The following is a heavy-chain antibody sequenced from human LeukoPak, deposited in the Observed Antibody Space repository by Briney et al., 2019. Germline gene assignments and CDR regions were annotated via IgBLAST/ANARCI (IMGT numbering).Heavy chain of an antibody. J-gene: IGHJ4*02. D-gene: IGHD3-22*01. CDR1: GGSISSGSYY. CDR3: ATIPVPYDSSGYYSSPFDY. V-gene: IGHV4-61*02. CDR2: IYTSGST. Sequence: SETLSLTCTVSGGSISSGSYYWSWIRQPAGKGLEWIGRIYTSGSTNYNPSLKSRVTISVDTSKNQFSLKLSSVTAADTAVYYCATIPVPYDSSGYYSSPFDYWGQGTLVTVSS.